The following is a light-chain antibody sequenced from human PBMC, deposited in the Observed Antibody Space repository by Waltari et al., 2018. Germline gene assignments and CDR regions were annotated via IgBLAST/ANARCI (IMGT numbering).Light chain of an antibody. Sequence: EIVLTPSPGTLSLSPGERATLPFRASQSLSSTDLAWYKQKSGQAPRYVIYDANLRATGIPDRFSGSVSGTEHTLTISRLEHEDFAVYYCQQYGTSPTFGGGTMVEIK. CDR3: QQYGTSPT. J-gene: IGKJ4*01. CDR1: QSLSSTD. CDR2: DAN. V-gene: IGKV3-20*01.